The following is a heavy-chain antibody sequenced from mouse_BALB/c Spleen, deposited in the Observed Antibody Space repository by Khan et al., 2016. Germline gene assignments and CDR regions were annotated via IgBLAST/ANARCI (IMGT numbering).Heavy chain of an antibody. J-gene: IGHJ2*01. CDR2: IEPYDSET. V-gene: IGHV1-52*01. Sequence: QVQLQQPGAELVRPGASVKLSCKASGHPFTTYWMNWFKQRPEQGLELIGRIEPYDSETHYDQKFKDKAILTVDKSSSTAYMQLSSLTSEDSAVYYCARGSKVFDYWGQGTTRTVSS. CDR1: GHPFTTYW. CDR3: ARGSKVFDY.